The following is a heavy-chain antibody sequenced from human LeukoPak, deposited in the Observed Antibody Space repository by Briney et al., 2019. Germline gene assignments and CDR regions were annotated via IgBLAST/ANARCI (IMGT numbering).Heavy chain of an antibody. Sequence: PSETLSLTCTVSGGSISSYYWSWLRQPPGKGLEWIGYIYYSGSTNYNPSLKSRVTISVDTPKNQFSLKLSSVTAADTAVYYCARHGRYSYGYGAWYYYYYMDVWGKGTTVTVSS. CDR2: IYYSGST. V-gene: IGHV4-59*01. CDR1: GGSISSYY. D-gene: IGHD5-18*01. CDR3: ARHGRYSYGYGAWYYYYYMDV. J-gene: IGHJ6*03.